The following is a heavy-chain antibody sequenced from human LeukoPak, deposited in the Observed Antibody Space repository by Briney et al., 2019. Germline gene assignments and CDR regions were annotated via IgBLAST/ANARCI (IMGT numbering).Heavy chain of an antibody. CDR3: ARGHSSSTSCYLEDAFDI. D-gene: IGHD2-2*01. V-gene: IGHV4-4*07. CDR2: IYTSGST. CDR1: GGSISSYY. J-gene: IGHJ3*02. Sequence: SETLSLTCTVSGGSISSYYWSWIRQPAGKGLEWIGRIYTSGSTNYNPSLKSRVTMSVDTSKNQFSLKLSSVTAADTAVYYCARGHSSSTSCYLEDAFDIWGQGTMVTVSS.